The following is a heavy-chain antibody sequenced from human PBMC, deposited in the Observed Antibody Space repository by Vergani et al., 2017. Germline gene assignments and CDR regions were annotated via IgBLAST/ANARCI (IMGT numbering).Heavy chain of an antibody. J-gene: IGHJ3*01. Sequence: QVQLQQWGAGLLKPSETLSLTCAVYGGSFSGYYWSWIRQPPGKGLEWIGEINHSGRTNYNPSLKSRVTISVDTSKNQFSLKLSSVTAADTAVYYCARSIHLNGARFSVWGQGTMVTVSS. CDR1: GGSFSGYY. D-gene: IGHD1-1*01. CDR2: INHSGRT. CDR3: ARSIHLNGARFSV. V-gene: IGHV4-34*01.